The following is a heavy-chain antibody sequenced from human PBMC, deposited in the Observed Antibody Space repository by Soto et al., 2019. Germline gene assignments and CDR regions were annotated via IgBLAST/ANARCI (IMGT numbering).Heavy chain of an antibody. J-gene: IGHJ4*02. CDR1: GDSISNYY. Sequence: SETLSLTCTVSGDSISNYYWTWIRQPPGKGLEWIGDIYYSGYSNYNPSLKSRVTISVDTSKNQFSLKLSSVTAADTAMDYCARGYGYTRNCFDSWGQGTLVTVSS. D-gene: IGHD5-12*01. CDR2: IYYSGYS. V-gene: IGHV4-59*01. CDR3: ARGYGYTRNCFDS.